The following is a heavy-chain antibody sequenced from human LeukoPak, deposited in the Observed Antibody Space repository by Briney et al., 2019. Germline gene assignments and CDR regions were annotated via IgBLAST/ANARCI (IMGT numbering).Heavy chain of an antibody. J-gene: IGHJ4*02. CDR3: ARGRGASGYYDSSGRSFDY. CDR1: GGSFSGYY. Sequence: SETLSLTCAVYGGSFSGYYWSWIRQLPGKGLEWIGEINHGGSTNYNPSLKSRVTISVDTSKNQFSLKLSSVTAADTAVYYCARGRGASGYYDSSGRSFDYWGQGTLVTVSS. CDR2: INHGGST. V-gene: IGHV4-34*01. D-gene: IGHD3-22*01.